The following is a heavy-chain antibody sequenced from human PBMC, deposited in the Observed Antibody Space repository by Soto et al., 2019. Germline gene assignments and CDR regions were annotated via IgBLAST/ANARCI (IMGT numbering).Heavy chain of an antibody. CDR1: GGSISSGGYY. V-gene: IGHV4-31*03. CDR2: IYHSGST. CDR3: ARDASESDSSGYYYFDY. D-gene: IGHD3-22*01. Sequence: NPSETLSLTCTVSGGSISSGGYYWSWIRQHPGKGLEWIGYIYHSGSTYYNPSLKSRVTISVDTSKNQFSLKLSSVTAADTAVYYCARDASESDSSGYYYFDYWGQGTLVTVSS. J-gene: IGHJ4*02.